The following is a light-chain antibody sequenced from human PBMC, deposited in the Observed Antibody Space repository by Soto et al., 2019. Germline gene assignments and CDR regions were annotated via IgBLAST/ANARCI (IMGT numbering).Light chain of an antibody. CDR3: CSYAGSSTWV. Sequence: QSALTQPASVSGSPGQSITISCTGTNRNIGTYNLVSWYQQYPGKAPKLILYENNKRPSGLSDRFSGSKSGNTASLTISGLQAEDEGDYHCCSYAGSSTWVFGGGTKLTVL. J-gene: IGLJ3*02. V-gene: IGLV2-23*01. CDR1: NRNIGTYNL. CDR2: ENN.